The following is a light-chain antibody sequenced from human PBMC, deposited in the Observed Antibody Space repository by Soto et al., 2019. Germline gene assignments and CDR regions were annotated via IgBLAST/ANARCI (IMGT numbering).Light chain of an antibody. J-gene: IGKJ5*01. CDR3: QQSGTSGT. Sequence: EIVRTQSPATLSVSPGERATLSCRASQSVSSNLAWYQQKPGQAPRLLFYRTSTRATGIPDRFSGSGSGTDFSRAISRLEMQDVAVYYCQQSGTSGTFGQGTRREIK. V-gene: IGKV3D-15*01. CDR2: RTS. CDR1: QSVSSN.